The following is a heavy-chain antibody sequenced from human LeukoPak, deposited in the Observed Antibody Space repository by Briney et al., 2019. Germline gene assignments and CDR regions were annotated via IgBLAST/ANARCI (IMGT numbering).Heavy chain of an antibody. CDR1: GFTFTTDP. V-gene: IGHV3-30*04. Sequence: GGSLRLSCAASGFTFTTDPMHWVRQTPGKGLEWLGVLSYDGTDWYYADSVRGRFTISRDNSKKTLYLQMNSLTREDTAVYYCARDDALGDNALDIWGQGAMVTVSS. D-gene: IGHD3-16*01. CDR3: ARDDALGDNALDI. J-gene: IGHJ3*02. CDR2: LSYDGTDW.